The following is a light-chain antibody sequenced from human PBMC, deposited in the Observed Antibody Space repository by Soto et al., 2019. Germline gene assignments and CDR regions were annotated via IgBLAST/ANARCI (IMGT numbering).Light chain of an antibody. J-gene: IGKJ3*01. Sequence: EIVLTQSPGTLSLSPGERATLSCRASQSVSSSDLAWYQQKPGQAPRLLIYGASSRATGIPDRFSGSGSGTDFSLTISRLEPEDFAVYYCQQYGSSPIFTFGHGNKVDIK. CDR3: QQYGSSPIFT. CDR2: GAS. CDR1: QSVSSSD. V-gene: IGKV3-20*01.